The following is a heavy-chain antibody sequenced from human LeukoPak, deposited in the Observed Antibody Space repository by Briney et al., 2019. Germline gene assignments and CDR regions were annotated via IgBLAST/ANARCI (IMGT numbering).Heavy chain of an antibody. D-gene: IGHD3-3*01. J-gene: IGHJ5*02. Sequence: GASVKVSCKASGYTFTGYCMHWVRQAPGQGLEWMGRINPNSGGTSYAQKFQGRVTMTRDTSISTAYMELSRLRSDDTAVYYCAATYYDFWSGYTQKNWFDPWGQGTLVTVSS. V-gene: IGHV1-2*06. CDR1: GYTFTGYC. CDR2: INPNSGGT. CDR3: AATYYDFWSGYTQKNWFDP.